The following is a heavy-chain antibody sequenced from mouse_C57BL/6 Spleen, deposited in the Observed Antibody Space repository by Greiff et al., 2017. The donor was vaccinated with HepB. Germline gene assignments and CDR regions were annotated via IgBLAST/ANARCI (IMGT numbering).Heavy chain of an antibody. D-gene: IGHD1-1*01. CDR1: GFTFSSYA. V-gene: IGHV5-9-1*02. J-gene: IGHJ4*01. CDR3: TRDYGSSYYAMDY. Sequence: DVHLVESGEGLVKPGGSLKLSCAASGFTFSSYAMSWVRQTPEKRLEWVAYISSGGDYTYYADTVKGRFTISRDNARNTLYLQMSSLKSEDTAMYYCTRDYGSSYYAMDYWGQGTSVTVSS. CDR2: ISSGGDYT.